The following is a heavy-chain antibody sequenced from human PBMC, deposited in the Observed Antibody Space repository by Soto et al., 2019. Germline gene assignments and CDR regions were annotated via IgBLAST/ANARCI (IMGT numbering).Heavy chain of an antibody. CDR3: TKGFIEYSAWVAH. CDR2: ISARGGSS. V-gene: IGHV3-23*01. D-gene: IGHD5-12*01. CDR1: GFSFSSYA. Sequence: EVQLLESGGDLVQPGGSLRLSCAASGFSFSSYAMVWVRQAPGKGLEWVSVISARGGSSYFADSVQGRFTISRVNSKNVLALEMNCLRAEDAALYLCTKGFIEYSAWVAHWAQGSLVLVSP. J-gene: IGHJ1*01.